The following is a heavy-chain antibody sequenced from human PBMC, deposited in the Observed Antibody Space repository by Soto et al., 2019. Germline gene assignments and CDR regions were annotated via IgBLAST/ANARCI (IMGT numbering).Heavy chain of an antibody. CDR1: GFTFSSYA. J-gene: IGHJ6*03. Sequence: GGSLRLSCAASGFTFSSYAMSWVRQAPGKGLEWVSAISGSGGSTYYADSVKGRFTISRDNSKNTLYLQMNSLRAEDTAVYYCAKCVDFWTPEGGYYMDVWGKGTTVTVSS. CDR3: AKCVDFWTPEGGYYMDV. V-gene: IGHV3-23*01. CDR2: ISGSGGST. D-gene: IGHD3-3*01.